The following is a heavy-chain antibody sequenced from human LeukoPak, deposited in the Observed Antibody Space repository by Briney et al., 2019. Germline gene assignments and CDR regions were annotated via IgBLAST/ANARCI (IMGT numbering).Heavy chain of an antibody. D-gene: IGHD3-10*01. CDR1: GGSFSGYY. Sequence: SETLSLTCAVSGGSFSGYYWSWIRQPPGKGLEWIGEINHSGSTNYNPSLKSRVTMSVDTSKNQFSLKLSSVTAADTAVYYCARDTYYYGSGSEGYYYYYMDVWGKGTTVTVSS. V-gene: IGHV4-34*01. CDR2: INHSGST. CDR3: ARDTYYYGSGSEGYYYYYMDV. J-gene: IGHJ6*03.